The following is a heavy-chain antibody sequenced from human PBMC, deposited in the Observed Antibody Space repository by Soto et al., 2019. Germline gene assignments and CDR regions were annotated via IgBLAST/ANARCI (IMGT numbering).Heavy chain of an antibody. Sequence: QVQLQKSGPGLVRPSETLSVTCSVSGGSVSGFNWSWIRQPPGKGLQWIGYIFHSGTSNCHPSLKSRVSISVDTSKGQISLRLTSVTAADTADYYCARAPCLGVAHFDYWGQGTLVTVSS. CDR3: ARAPCLGVAHFDY. CDR2: IFHSGTS. J-gene: IGHJ4*02. V-gene: IGHV4-59*02. CDR1: GGSVSGFN. D-gene: IGHD3-3*01.